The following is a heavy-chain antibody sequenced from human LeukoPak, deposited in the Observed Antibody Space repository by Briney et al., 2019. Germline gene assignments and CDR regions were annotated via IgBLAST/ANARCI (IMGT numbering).Heavy chain of an antibody. CDR1: GGSISSSN. D-gene: IGHD2-2*01. Sequence: ETLSLTCTVSGGSISSSNYYWGWIRQPPGKGLEWVSSIGSSSSYIYYADSVKGRFTISRDNAKNSLYLQMNSLRAEDTAVYYCAGPMGPAAIFGFDYWGQGTLVTVSS. V-gene: IGHV3-21*01. CDR2: IGSSSSYI. J-gene: IGHJ4*02. CDR3: AGPMGPAAIFGFDY.